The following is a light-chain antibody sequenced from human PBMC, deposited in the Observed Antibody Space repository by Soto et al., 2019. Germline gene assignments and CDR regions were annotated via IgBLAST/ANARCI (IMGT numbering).Light chain of an antibody. CDR3: QQSYTSPVT. V-gene: IGKV1-5*01. Sequence: DIQMTPSPSTLSASVVDRVTITCRASQSISSWLAWYQQKPGKAPNLLIYGASNLQSGVPSRFSGGGSGTDFTLTISSLQPEDFGTYYCQQSYTSPVTFGGGTKVDIK. J-gene: IGKJ4*01. CDR2: GAS. CDR1: QSISSW.